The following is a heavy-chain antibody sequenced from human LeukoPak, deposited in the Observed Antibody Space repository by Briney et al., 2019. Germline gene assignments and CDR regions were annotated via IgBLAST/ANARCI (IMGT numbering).Heavy chain of an antibody. D-gene: IGHD2-2*01. J-gene: IGHJ4*02. CDR3: ARGREYQLPEEYYVDY. CDR1: GGSISSSNW. V-gene: IGHV4-4*02. CDR2: IYHSGST. Sequence: SETLSLTCAVSGGSISSSNWWSWVRQPPGKGLEWIGEIYHSGSTNYNPSIKRRVTMSVDKSKNQFSLKLSSATAEYTAVYYCARGREYQLPEEYYVDYWGQGTLVTVSS.